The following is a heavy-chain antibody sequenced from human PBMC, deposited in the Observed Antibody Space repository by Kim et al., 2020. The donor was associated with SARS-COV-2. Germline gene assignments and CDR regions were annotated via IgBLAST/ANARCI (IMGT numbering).Heavy chain of an antibody. CDR1: GGTFSSYA. J-gene: IGHJ4*02. V-gene: IGHV1-69*13. CDR3: ARSGDSSSWPFDY. CDR2: IIPIFGTA. D-gene: IGHD6-13*01. Sequence: SVRVSCKASGGTFSSYAISWVRQAPGQGLEWMGGIIPIFGTANYAQKFQGRVTITADESTSTAYMELSSLRSEDTAVYYCARSGDSSSWPFDYWGQGTLVTVSS.